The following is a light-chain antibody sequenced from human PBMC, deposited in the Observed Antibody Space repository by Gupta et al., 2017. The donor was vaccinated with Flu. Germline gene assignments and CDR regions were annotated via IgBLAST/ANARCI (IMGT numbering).Light chain of an antibody. CDR3: QQYYATASWT. V-gene: IGKV4-1*01. J-gene: IGKJ1*01. Sequence: DIVMTQSPDSLAVSLGARATINCRSSRSVLYNSNNKNYLAWYQQKPGQPPKLLIYWASTRESGVPDRFSGSGSGTDFTLTISSLQAEDVAVYYCQQYYATASWTFGQGTKVEIK. CDR2: WAS. CDR1: RSVLYNSNNKNY.